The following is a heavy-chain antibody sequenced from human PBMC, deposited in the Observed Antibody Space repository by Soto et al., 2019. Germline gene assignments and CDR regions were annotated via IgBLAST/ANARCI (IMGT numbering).Heavy chain of an antibody. CDR3: XXXXXXXXXXXXXXXXXXYXI. Sequence: VSVISNRGDTHYADSVRGRFSLSRDISDNTLHLQMNNLRVEDTAVYYCXXXXXXXXXXXXXXXXXXYXIWGQGTMVTVSS. CDR2: ISNRGDT. V-gene: IGHV3-66*01. J-gene: IGHJ3*02.